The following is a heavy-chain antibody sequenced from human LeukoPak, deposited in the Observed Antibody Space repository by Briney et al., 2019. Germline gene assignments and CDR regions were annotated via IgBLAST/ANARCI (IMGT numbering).Heavy chain of an antibody. V-gene: IGHV1-2*02. CDR2: INPNNGGT. J-gene: IGHJ5*02. D-gene: IGHD5-18*01. CDR1: GYTFTGHY. CDR3: ARGSAIVSLDP. Sequence: GASVKVTCKVSGYTFTGHYMHWVRQAPGQGLEWMGWINPNNGGTNYAQKFQDRVTMTRDTAISTAYMELSRLRSDDTAVYYCARGSAIVSLDPWGQGTLVTVSS.